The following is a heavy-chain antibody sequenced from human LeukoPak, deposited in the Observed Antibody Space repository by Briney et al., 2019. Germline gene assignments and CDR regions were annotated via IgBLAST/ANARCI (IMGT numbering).Heavy chain of an antibody. J-gene: IGHJ4*02. V-gene: IGHV3-23*01. CDR2: ISETGRST. Sequence: GGSLRLSCVVYALSFSTFAMNWVRQAPGQGLEPFSTISETGRSTYYADSVKGQFTISRDNSKNTLYLQMNSLRAEDTAVYYCAKDRGYSYGISEYWGQGTLVTVFS. D-gene: IGHD5-18*01. CDR3: AKDRGYSYGISEY. CDR1: ALSFSTFA.